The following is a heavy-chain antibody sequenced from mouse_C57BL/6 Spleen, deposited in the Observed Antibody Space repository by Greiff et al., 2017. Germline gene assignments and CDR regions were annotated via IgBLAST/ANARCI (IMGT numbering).Heavy chain of an antibody. Sequence: VKLQQSGAELVKPGASVKISCKASGYAFSSYWMNWVKQRPGKGLEWIGQIYPGDGDTNYNGKFKGKATLTADKSSSTAYMQLSSLTSEYSAVYFCARSAYYYGSSYDYWGQGTTLTVSS. CDR2: IYPGDGDT. V-gene: IGHV1-80*01. D-gene: IGHD1-1*01. J-gene: IGHJ2*01. CDR1: GYAFSSYW. CDR3: ARSAYYYGSSYDY.